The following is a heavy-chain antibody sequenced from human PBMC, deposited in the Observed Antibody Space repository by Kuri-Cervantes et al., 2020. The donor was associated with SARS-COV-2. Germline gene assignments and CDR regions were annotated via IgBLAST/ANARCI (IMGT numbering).Heavy chain of an antibody. CDR2: IRYDGSNK. CDR1: GFTFSSYG. CDR3: AKGGFWRHRKHAGAFDI. J-gene: IGHJ3*02. Sequence: GESLKISCAASGFTFSSYGMHWVRQAPGKGLEWVAFIRYDGSNKYYADSVKGRFTISRDNSKNTLYLQMNSLRAGDTAVYYCAKGGFWRHRKHAGAFDIWGQGTMVTVSS. V-gene: IGHV3-30*02. D-gene: IGHD1-14*01.